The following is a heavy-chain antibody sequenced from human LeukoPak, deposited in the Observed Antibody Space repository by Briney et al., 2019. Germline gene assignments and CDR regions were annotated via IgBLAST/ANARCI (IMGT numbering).Heavy chain of an antibody. CDR3: ARADRRGPGGHFDF. CDR1: GFTFSSYW. CDR2: INSDGSST. V-gene: IGHV3-74*01. J-gene: IGHJ4*02. D-gene: IGHD3-10*01. Sequence: GGSLRLSCAASGFTFSSYWMHWVRQAPGKGLVWVSRINSDGSSTSYADSVKGRFTISRDNAKNTLYLQMNILRAEDTALYYCARADRRGPGGHFDFWGQGALVSVSS.